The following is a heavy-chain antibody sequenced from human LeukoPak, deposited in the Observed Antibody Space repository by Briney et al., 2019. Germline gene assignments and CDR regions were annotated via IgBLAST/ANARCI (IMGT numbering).Heavy chain of an antibody. D-gene: IGHD3-22*01. CDR3: AKDLMGYYDSSGYFDY. CDR2: MSPDGNKK. V-gene: IGHV3-30-3*01. J-gene: IGHJ4*02. Sequence: PGGSLRLSCAASGFTFSDYNMHWVRQAPGKGLDWVALMSPDGNKKYYADSVKGRFTISRDNSKNTLYLQMNSLRAEDTAVYYCAKDLMGYYDSSGYFDYWGQGTLVTVSS. CDR1: GFTFSDYN.